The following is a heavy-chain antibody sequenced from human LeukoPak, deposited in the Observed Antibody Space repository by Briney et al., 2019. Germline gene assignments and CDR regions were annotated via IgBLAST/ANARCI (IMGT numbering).Heavy chain of an antibody. Sequence: SETLSLTCTVSGGSVSNSLYYWSWLRQPPGKGLEWIGYIYYSGSTNYNPSLKSRVTTSIDTSRNQFSLRLNSMTAADTAVYYCARVLRAASWRSYDYWGQGSLVTVSS. CDR3: ARVLRAASWRSYDY. D-gene: IGHD5-18*01. V-gene: IGHV4-61*01. CDR2: IYYSGST. J-gene: IGHJ4*02. CDR1: GGSVSNSLYY.